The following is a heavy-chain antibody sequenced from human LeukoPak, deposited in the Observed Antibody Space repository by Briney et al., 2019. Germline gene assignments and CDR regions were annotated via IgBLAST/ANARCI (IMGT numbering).Heavy chain of an antibody. D-gene: IGHD1-26*01. J-gene: IGHJ6*02. CDR1: GFTFGSYA. CDR2: ISNDGSNK. Sequence: NPGGSLRLSCAASGFTFGSYAMHWVRQAPGMGLEWVALISNDGSNKYNADSVKGRFTISRDNSKNTLYLQMNSLRTEDTAVYYCATAGSSGSFKSYFYYAMDVWGQGTTVTVSS. CDR3: ATAGSSGSFKSYFYYAMDV. V-gene: IGHV3-30-3*01.